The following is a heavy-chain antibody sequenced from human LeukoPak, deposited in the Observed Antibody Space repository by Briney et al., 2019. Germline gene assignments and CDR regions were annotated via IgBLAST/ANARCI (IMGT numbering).Heavy chain of an antibody. D-gene: IGHD1-26*01. CDR2: IYYSGST. Sequence: TSETLSLTCTVSGGSISGSSYYWGWIRQPPGKALEWIGYIYYSGSTYYNPSLKSRVTISVDTSKNQFSLKLSSVTAADTAVYYCARGFGGSYRNWFDPWGQGTLVTVSS. J-gene: IGHJ5*02. CDR1: GGSISGSSYY. CDR3: ARGFGGSYRNWFDP. V-gene: IGHV4-31*03.